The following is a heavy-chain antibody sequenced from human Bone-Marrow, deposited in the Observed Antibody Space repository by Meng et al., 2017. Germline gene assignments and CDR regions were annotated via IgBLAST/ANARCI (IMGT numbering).Heavy chain of an antibody. CDR2: ISWNSGSI. CDR3: AKDHSGWYGEYFQH. D-gene: IGHD6-19*01. J-gene: IGHJ1*01. Sequence: SLKISCAASGFTFSSYGMHWVRQAPGKGLEWVSGISWNSGSIGYADSVKGRFTISRDNAKNSLYLQMNSLRAEDTALYYCAKDHSGWYGEYFQHWGQGTLVTVSS. V-gene: IGHV3-9*01. CDR1: GFTFSSYG.